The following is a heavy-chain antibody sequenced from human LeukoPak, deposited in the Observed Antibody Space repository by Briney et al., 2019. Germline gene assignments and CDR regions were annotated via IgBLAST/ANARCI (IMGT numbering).Heavy chain of an antibody. J-gene: IGHJ4*02. Sequence: ASVKVSCKVSGYTLIELSLHSVRQAPGKGLEWMGGFNPEDGETIYAQKIQGSVTMTEDTSTDTAYIELSSLRSEDTAVYYCATNDYGDDYWGQGTLVTVSS. CDR3: ATNDYGDDY. D-gene: IGHD4-17*01. CDR1: GYTLIELS. CDR2: FNPEDGET. V-gene: IGHV1-24*01.